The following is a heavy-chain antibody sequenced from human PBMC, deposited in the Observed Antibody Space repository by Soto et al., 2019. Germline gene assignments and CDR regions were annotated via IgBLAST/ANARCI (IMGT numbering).Heavy chain of an antibody. V-gene: IGHV4-31*03. J-gene: IGHJ4*02. Sequence: SETLSLTCTVSGGAVSSGGYYWSWIRQHPGKGLEWIGYIYYSGNTYYNPSLKSRLTISVDTSKNQFSLKLSSVTAADTAMYYCARVTSKAAREPSFAYWGRGTLVTVSS. CDR2: IYYSGNT. CDR3: ARVTSKAAREPSFAY. D-gene: IGHD6-6*01. CDR1: GGAVSSGGYY.